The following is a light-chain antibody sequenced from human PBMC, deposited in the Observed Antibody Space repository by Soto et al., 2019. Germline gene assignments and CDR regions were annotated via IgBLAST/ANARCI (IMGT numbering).Light chain of an antibody. Sequence: DIQMTQSPSSLSASVGDRVNITCRASQSIDTYLNWYQQRPGQVPSLLIYSTSTLQSGVPSRFRGSGSGTDFTLTISSLQPEDFATYFCQHVYSMPITFGPGTKVDLE. J-gene: IGKJ3*01. CDR3: QHVYSMPIT. CDR2: STS. V-gene: IGKV1-39*01. CDR1: QSIDTY.